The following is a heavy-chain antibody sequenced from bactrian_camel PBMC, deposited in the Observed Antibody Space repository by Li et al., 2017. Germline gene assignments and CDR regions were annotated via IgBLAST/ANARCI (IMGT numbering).Heavy chain of an antibody. D-gene: IGHD4*01. CDR2: IKSEFDGETT. V-gene: IGHV3S32*01. Sequence: SGFTFRLADMSWVRQAPGKGYEWVSTIKSEFDGETTSYADAVKGRFTISRDDAKGTLYLQMGSLKTEDTAFYYCAIGSYDYNYDPSTRGKGTQVTVS. CDR1: GFTFRLAD. J-gene: IGHJ4*01.